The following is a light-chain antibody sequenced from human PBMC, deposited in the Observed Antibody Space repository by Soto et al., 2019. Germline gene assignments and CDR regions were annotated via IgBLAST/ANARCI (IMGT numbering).Light chain of an antibody. CDR3: QQYNKYT. J-gene: IGKJ5*01. V-gene: IGKV1-5*03. CDR1: QSISSW. CDR2: KAS. Sequence: DIQTTQSPSTLSASVGDRVTITCRASQSISSWLAWYQQKPGKAPKLLIYKASSLESGVPSRFSGSGSGTEFTLTISSLQPDDFATYYCQQYNKYTFGQGTRLEIK.